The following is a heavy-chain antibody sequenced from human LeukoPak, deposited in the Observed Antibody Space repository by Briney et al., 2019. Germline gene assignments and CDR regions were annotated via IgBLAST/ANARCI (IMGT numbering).Heavy chain of an antibody. V-gene: IGHV4-34*01. CDR1: GGSFSGYY. D-gene: IGHD2-2*02. Sequence: SETLSLTCAVYGGSFSGYYWSWIRQPPGKGLEWIGEINHSGSTNYNPSLKSRVTISVDTSKNQFSLKLSSVTAADTAVYYCARLGYCSSTSCYRGNYYYYYMDVWGKGTTVTVSS. J-gene: IGHJ6*03. CDR2: INHSGST. CDR3: ARLGYCSSTSCYRGNYYYYYMDV.